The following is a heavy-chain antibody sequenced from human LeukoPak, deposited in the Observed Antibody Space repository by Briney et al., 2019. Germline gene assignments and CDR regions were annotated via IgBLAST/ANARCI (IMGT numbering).Heavy chain of an antibody. CDR3: ARRPGDYVDY. J-gene: IGHJ4*02. CDR1: GYTFTNYW. D-gene: IGHD4-17*01. V-gene: IGHV5-51*01. Sequence: KVSCKASGYTFTNYWIGWVRQMPGKGLEWMGIIYPGDSDIKYSPSFQGQVTISADKSISTAYLQWSSLKASDTAMYYCARRPGDYVDYWGQGTLVTVSS. CDR2: IYPGDSDI.